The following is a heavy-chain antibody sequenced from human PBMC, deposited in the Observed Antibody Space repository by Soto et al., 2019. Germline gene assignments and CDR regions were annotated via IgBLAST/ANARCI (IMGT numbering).Heavy chain of an antibody. D-gene: IGHD5-12*01. V-gene: IGHV4-31*03. CDR1: GGSISSGGYY. J-gene: IGHJ5*02. CDR3: ARGPSAGYNGYDQGWFDP. CDR2: IYYSGST. Sequence: QVQLQESGPGLVKPSQTLSLTCTVSGGSISSGGYYWSWIRQHPGKGLEWIGYIYYSGSTYYNPSLKSRVTISVDTSKNQFSLKLSSVTAADTAVYYCARGPSAGYNGYDQGWFDPWGQGTLVTVSS.